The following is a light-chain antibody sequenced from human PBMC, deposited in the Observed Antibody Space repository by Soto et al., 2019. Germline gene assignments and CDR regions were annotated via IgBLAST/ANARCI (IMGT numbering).Light chain of an antibody. V-gene: IGKV1-5*03. Sequence: DVPMTKSPCTLSAPVGDIVTITCRASQSISSWLAWYQQKPGKAPKLLIYKATSLESGVTSRFNGSGSGTEFILTIGSLQPDGFATYYCEQYNSLPTVGQGNKVEIK. CDR1: QSISSW. J-gene: IGKJ1*01. CDR3: EQYNSLPT. CDR2: KAT.